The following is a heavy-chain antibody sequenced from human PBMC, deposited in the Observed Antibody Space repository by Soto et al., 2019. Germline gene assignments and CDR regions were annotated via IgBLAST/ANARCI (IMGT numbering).Heavy chain of an antibody. CDR2: IKGKTDGGTT. D-gene: IGHD2-2*01. CDR3: TTLYCGSTSCYFYFDY. Sequence: GSLRLSCAASGFTFNDAWMTWVRQAPGKGLEWVGRIKGKTDGGTTDYAAPVKGRFTISRHDSKNTLYLQMNSLKTEDTAVYYCTTLYCGSTSCYFYFDYWGQGTLVTVSS. CDR1: GFTFNDAW. J-gene: IGHJ4*02. V-gene: IGHV3-15*07.